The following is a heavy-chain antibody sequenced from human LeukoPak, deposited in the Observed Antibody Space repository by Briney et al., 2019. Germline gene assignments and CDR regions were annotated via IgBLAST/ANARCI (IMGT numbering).Heavy chain of an antibody. CDR1: GGSISSGDYY. D-gene: IGHD3-16*01. V-gene: IGHV4-30-4*08. CDR3: ARHGGYYFDY. CDR2: IYYSGST. Sequence: PSETLSLTCTVSGGSISSGDYYWSWIRQPPGKGLEWIGYIYYSGSTYYNPSLRSRVTISIDTSKTQFSLKLSSVTAADTAVYYCARHGGYYFDYWGQGTLVTVSS. J-gene: IGHJ4*02.